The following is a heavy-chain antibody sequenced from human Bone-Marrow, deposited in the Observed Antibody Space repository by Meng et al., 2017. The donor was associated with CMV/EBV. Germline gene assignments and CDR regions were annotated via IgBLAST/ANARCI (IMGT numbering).Heavy chain of an antibody. CDR1: GFTFSSYA. D-gene: IGHD3-3*01. V-gene: IGHV3-30*04. Sequence: GESLKISCAASGFTFSSYAMHWVRQAPGKGLEWVAVISYDGSNKYYADSVKGRFTISRDNAKNSLYLQMNSLRAEDTAVYYCASLSFWSGYYGSPGPYYYYGMDVCGQGTTVIASS. CDR2: ISYDGSNK. J-gene: IGHJ6*02. CDR3: ASLSFWSGYYGSPGPYYYYGMDV.